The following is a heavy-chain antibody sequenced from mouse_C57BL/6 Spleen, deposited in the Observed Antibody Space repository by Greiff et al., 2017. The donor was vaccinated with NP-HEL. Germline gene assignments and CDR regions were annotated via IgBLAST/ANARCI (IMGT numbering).Heavy chain of an antibody. CDR2: IYPGDGDT. CDR3: ARSGIYYDYDGAWFAY. V-gene: IGHV1-80*01. J-gene: IGHJ3*01. D-gene: IGHD2-4*01. CDR1: GYAFSSYW. Sequence: QVQLQQSGAELVKPGASVKISCKASGYAFSSYWMNWVKQRPGKGLEWIGQIYPGDGDTNYNGKFKGKATLTADKSSSTAYMQLSSLTSEDSAVYSCARSGIYYDYDGAWFAYWGQGTLVTVSA.